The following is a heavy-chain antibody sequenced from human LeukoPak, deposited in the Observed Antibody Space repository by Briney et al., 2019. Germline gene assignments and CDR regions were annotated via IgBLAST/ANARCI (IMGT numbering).Heavy chain of an antibody. CDR1: GFTFSNYW. Sequence: PGGSLRLSCAASGFTFSNYWMNWVRQAPGKGLEWVSGITASGDRTFYGDSVRGRFTMSRDNSKNTVYLQMNSLRVDDTAVYYCARRDIVVVVSASDYWGQGTLVTVSS. CDR3: ARRDIVVVVSASDY. D-gene: IGHD2-15*01. V-gene: IGHV3-23*01. CDR2: ITASGDRT. J-gene: IGHJ4*02.